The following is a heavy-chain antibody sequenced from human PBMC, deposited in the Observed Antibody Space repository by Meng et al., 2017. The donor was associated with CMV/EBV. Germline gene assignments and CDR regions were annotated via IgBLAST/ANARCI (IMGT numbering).Heavy chain of an antibody. Sequence: GPWRGPGPGVVKPPEPLPLTCTVSGGSISSYYWSWIRQPAGKGLEWIGRIYTSGSTNYNPSLKSRVTMSVDTSKNQFSLKLSSVTAADTAVYYCARHGDTAMVVGIDYWGQGTLVTVSS. J-gene: IGHJ4*02. D-gene: IGHD5-18*01. V-gene: IGHV4-4*07. CDR2: IYTSGST. CDR1: GGSISSYY. CDR3: ARHGDTAMVVGIDY.